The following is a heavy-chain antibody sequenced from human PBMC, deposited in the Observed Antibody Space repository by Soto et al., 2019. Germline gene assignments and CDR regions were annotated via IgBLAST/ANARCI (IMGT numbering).Heavy chain of an antibody. CDR3: GGVSRWGGIGAPPTRKPYYYYMDV. J-gene: IGHJ6*03. Sequence: QVQLQESGPGLVKPSETLSLTCNVSGGSIGSYCWSWIRQPPGKGLEWIGYISQAGSTNYNPPLRVGVPIYFNRSKSHFSLTLTPVPAADTPVYYCGGVSRWGGIGAPPTRKPYYYYMDVWGKGTTVTVSS. CDR2: ISQAGST. CDR1: GGSIGSYC. D-gene: IGHD6-13*01. V-gene: IGHV4-59*01.